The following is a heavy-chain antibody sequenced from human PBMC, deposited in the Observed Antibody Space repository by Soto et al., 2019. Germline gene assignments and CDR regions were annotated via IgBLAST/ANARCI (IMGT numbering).Heavy chain of an antibody. V-gene: IGHV3-66*01. D-gene: IGHD3-3*01. J-gene: IGHJ3*02. CDR1: GFTVSSNY. CDR3: ARDRVTIFGVVINDHDAFDI. Sequence: GGSLRLSCAASGFTVSSNYMSWVRQAPGKGLEWVSVIYSGGSTYYADSVKGRFTISRDNSKNTLYLQMNSLRAEDTAVYYCARDRVTIFGVVINDHDAFDIWGQGTMVTVSS. CDR2: IYSGGST.